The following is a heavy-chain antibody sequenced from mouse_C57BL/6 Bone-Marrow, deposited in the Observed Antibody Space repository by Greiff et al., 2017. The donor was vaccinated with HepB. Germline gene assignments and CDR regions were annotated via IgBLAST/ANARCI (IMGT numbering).Heavy chain of an antibody. J-gene: IGHJ3*01. Sequence: QVQLQQSGPELVKPGASVKISCKASGYAFSSSWMNWVKPRPGKGLEWIGRIYPGDGDTNYNGKFKGKATLTADKSSSTAYMQLSSLTSEDSAVYFCARSEHYYDYDGLAYWGQGTLVTVSA. CDR3: ARSEHYYDYDGLAY. CDR2: IYPGDGDT. CDR1: GYAFSSSW. D-gene: IGHD2-4*01. V-gene: IGHV1-82*01.